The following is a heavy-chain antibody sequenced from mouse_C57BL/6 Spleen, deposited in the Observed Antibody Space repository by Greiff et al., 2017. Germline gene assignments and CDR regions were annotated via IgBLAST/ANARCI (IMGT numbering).Heavy chain of an antibody. CDR3: TGGYGNYEDYFDY. J-gene: IGHJ2*01. Sequence: EVKLVESGGGLVQPGGSMKLSCAASGFTFSDAWMDWVRQSPEKGLEWVAEIRNKANNHATYYAESVKGRFTISRDDSKSSVYLQMNSLRAEDTGIYYCTGGYGNYEDYFDYWGQGTTLTVSS. CDR2: IRNKANNHAT. D-gene: IGHD2-1*01. CDR1: GFTFSDAW. V-gene: IGHV6-6*01.